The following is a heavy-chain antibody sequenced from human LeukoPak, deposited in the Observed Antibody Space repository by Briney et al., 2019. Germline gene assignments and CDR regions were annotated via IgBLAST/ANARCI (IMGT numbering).Heavy chain of an antibody. J-gene: IGHJ4*02. CDR2: IHPEGNEK. D-gene: IGHD1-1*01. V-gene: IGHV3-7*04. CDR3: ARGDDFSGDH. Sequence: HPGGSLRLSCAASGFTFRNFWMSWVRQAPGRGLEWVANIHPEGNEKYHVESVKGRFTISRDNAKSSLFLQMNGLRAEDMAVYYCARGDDFSGDHWGQGNLVTVSS. CDR1: GFTFRNFW.